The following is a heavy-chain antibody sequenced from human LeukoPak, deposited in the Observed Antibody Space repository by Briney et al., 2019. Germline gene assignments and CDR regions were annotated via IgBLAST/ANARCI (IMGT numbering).Heavy chain of an antibody. CDR1: GGSFSGYY. J-gene: IGHJ5*02. CDR3: ARDYYDSSGKLGSRFDA. V-gene: IGHV4-34*01. CDR2: IYHDGST. D-gene: IGHD3-22*01. Sequence: SETLSLTCAVYGGSFSGYYWSWIRQPPGKGLEWIGEIYHDGSTNYNPSLKSRVTISIDKSKNEFSLKLTSVTAADTAFYYCARDYYDSSGKLGSRFDAWGQGTLVTVSS.